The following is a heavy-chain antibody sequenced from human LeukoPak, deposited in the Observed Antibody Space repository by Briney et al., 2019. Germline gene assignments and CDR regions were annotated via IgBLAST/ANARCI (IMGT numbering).Heavy chain of an antibody. CDR2: ISYDGSNK. Sequence: GRSLRLSCAASGFTFSSYAMHWVRQAPGKGLEWVAVISYDGSNKYYADSVKGRFTISRDNSKNTLYLQMNSLRAEDTAVYYCARGWGLRLGELSLTYWGQGTLVTVSS. D-gene: IGHD3-16*02. CDR3: ARGWGLRLGELSLTY. J-gene: IGHJ4*02. CDR1: GFTFSSYA. V-gene: IGHV3-30-3*01.